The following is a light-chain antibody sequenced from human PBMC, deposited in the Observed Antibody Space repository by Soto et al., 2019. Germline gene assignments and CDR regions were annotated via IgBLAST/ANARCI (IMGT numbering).Light chain of an antibody. CDR3: QQYDTYST. Sequence: IQMTQSPSTLSASVGDRVTSTCRASQSISNRLAWYHQKPGKTPNLLIYDASNLGSGVPSRFSGSGSGTEFTLTISSLQPDDFATYYCQQYDTYSTFGQGTKVDIK. J-gene: IGKJ1*01. V-gene: IGKV1-5*01. CDR2: DAS. CDR1: QSISNR.